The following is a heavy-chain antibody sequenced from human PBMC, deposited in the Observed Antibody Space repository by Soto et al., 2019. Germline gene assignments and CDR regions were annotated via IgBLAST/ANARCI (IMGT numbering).Heavy chain of an antibody. J-gene: IGHJ4*02. D-gene: IGHD6-19*01. CDR3: ARRYGWLYFDY. V-gene: IGHV4-39*01. CDR2: IFYSGST. Sequence: PPQTLSLTCTVSGDSISSSNYFWGWIRQPPGKGLEWIGTIFYSGSTYYNPSLKSRVTISVDTSKNQFSLRLISVTAADTALYYCARRYGWLYFDYWGQGSLVTVSS. CDR1: GDSISSSNYF.